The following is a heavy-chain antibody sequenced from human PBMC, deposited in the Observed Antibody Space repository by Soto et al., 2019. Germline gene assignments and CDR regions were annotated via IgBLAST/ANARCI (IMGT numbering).Heavy chain of an antibody. CDR2: IYYSGST. Sequence: SETLSLTCTVSGGSVSSGDYFWSWLRQSPGKRLEWIAYIYYSGSTNYNPSLKSRATISVDTSKSQVSLTLTSMTAADAALYYCARSPNSHYYGFDVWGQGTAVTVSS. CDR3: ARSPNSHYYGFDV. J-gene: IGHJ6*02. CDR1: GGSVSSGDYF. V-gene: IGHV4-61*08.